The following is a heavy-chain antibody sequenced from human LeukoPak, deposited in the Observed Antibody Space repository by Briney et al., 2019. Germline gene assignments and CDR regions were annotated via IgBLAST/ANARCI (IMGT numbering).Heavy chain of an antibody. V-gene: IGHV2-5*01. CDR2: ISWNGDR. CDR3: VHSPLSHGFLGWGRPRTLTRLYCFDY. Sequence: SGPTLVKPTQTLTLTCSFSGLSLSTDGVSVGWVRQPPGKALEWLALISWNGDRRYSPSLISRLTIAKDTSRNQVVLTMTNVDPVDTATYYCVHSPLSHGFLGWGRPRTLTRLYCFDYWGLGTLVTVSS. D-gene: IGHD3-16*01. CDR1: GLSLSTDGVS. J-gene: IGHJ4*01.